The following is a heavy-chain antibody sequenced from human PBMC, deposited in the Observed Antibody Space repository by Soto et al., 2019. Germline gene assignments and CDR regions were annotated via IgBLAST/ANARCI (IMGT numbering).Heavy chain of an antibody. CDR2: ISSSSSYI. J-gene: IGHJ3*02. CDR1: GFTFSSYS. V-gene: IGHV3-21*01. Sequence: GGSLRLSCAASGFTFSSYSMNWVRQAPGKGLEWVSSISSSSSYIYYADSVKGRFTISRDNAKNSLYLQMNSLRAEDTAVYYCARLGGDIFRNDAFESWGQGTMVTVSS. D-gene: IGHD2-21*02. CDR3: ARLGGDIFRNDAFES.